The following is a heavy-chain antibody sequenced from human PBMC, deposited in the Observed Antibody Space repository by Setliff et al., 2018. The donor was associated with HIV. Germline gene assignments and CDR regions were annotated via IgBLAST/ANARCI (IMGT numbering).Heavy chain of an antibody. D-gene: IGHD3-3*01. CDR3: ARGRVTLNGVAAGHHYMDV. J-gene: IGHJ6*03. CDR1: GGFIGTYY. CDR2: VYYTGST. V-gene: IGHV4-59*13. Sequence: SETLSLTCTVSGGFIGTYYWSWIRQSPGKGLEWIGSVYYTGSTNYNPSLESRVTMSVDTSKNQFSLRPMSLTAADTAIYYCARGRVTLNGVAAGHHYMDVWGKGNTVTVSS.